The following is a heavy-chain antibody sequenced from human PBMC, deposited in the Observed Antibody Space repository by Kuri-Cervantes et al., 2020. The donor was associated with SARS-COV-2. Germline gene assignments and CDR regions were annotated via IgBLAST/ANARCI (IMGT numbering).Heavy chain of an antibody. Sequence: GGSLRLSCAASTFTFNNYALIWVRQAPGRGLEWVSSISSGSDYIYYADSVKGRFSVSRDNAENSLSLQMNSLTAGDTAVYYCARDRGYCDGGGCYSTGFSFDYWGQGALVTVSS. D-gene: IGHD2-15*01. V-gene: IGHV3-21*01. J-gene: IGHJ4*02. CDR1: TFTFNNYA. CDR2: ISSGSDYI. CDR3: ARDRGYCDGGGCYSTGFSFDY.